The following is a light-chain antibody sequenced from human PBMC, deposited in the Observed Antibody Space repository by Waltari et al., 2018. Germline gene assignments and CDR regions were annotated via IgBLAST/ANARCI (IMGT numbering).Light chain of an antibody. CDR2: EAS. CDR3: QQYNDKYS. V-gene: IGKV3-15*01. CDR1: QRIATN. J-gene: IGKJ2*01. Sequence: IVMTQSPATLSVSPGEGATLSCRASQRIATNVAWYQHKPGQGPRLLISEASTRVAGVPARFSGRGSGTEFTLTISSLQPEDFAVYYCQQYNDKYSFGQGTRLELK.